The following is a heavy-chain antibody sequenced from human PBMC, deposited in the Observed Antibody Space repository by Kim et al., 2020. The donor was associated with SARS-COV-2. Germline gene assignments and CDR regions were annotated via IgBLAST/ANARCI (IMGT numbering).Heavy chain of an antibody. Sequence: NNDGPNPYSAGSVGDRFTTSRDNAKNMVYLQMNSLGAEDTALYYCTTAFEYWGQGTLVTVSS. J-gene: IGHJ4*02. CDR2: NNDGPNP. V-gene: IGHV3-74*01. CDR3: TTAFEY.